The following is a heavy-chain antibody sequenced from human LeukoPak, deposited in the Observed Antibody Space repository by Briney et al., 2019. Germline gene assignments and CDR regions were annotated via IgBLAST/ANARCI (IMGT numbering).Heavy chain of an antibody. CDR1: GFTFRSYW. CDR2: INSDGSST. CDR3: ARDSGYSSLFDY. Sequence: GGSLRLSCAASGFTFRSYWMHWVRQAPGKGLVWVSRINSDGSSTSYADSVKGRFTISRDNAKNTLYLQMNSLRAEDTAVYYCARDSGYSSLFDYWGQGTLVTVSS. D-gene: IGHD6-13*01. V-gene: IGHV3-74*01. J-gene: IGHJ4*02.